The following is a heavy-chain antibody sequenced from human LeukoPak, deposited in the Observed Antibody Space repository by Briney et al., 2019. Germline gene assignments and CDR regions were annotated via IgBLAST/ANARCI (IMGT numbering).Heavy chain of an antibody. CDR1: GFTFSSYA. V-gene: IGHV3-7*01. D-gene: IGHD1-1*01. CDR3: ARDPTANCYFDY. CDR2: INQDGSEI. J-gene: IGHJ4*02. Sequence: GGSLRLSCAASGFTFSSYAMSWVRQAPGKGLEWVANINQDGSEIYYVDSVKGRFTISRDNAKNSLYLQMNSLTAEDTAVYYCARDPTANCYFDYWGQGAPVTVSS.